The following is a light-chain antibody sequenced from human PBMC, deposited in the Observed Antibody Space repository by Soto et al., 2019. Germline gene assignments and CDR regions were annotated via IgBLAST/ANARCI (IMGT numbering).Light chain of an antibody. Sequence: NQLTQSPSSLSASVGDRVTISCRASQGNNTFVAWYQQKSGKAPKLLIFAASTLQSGVPSRFSGSGSGTDFTLTISSLQPEDFATYYCQQLTDRRFSFGQGTKVDIK. CDR2: AAS. J-gene: IGKJ2*01. V-gene: IGKV1-9*01. CDR3: QQLTDRRFS. CDR1: QGNNTF.